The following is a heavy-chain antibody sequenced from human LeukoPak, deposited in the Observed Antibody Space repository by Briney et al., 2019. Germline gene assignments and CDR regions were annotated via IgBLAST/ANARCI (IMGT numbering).Heavy chain of an antibody. D-gene: IGHD1-26*01. Sequence: ASVKVSCKASGYTFTRYYMHWVRQAPGQGLEWMGRINPNSGGTNYAQKFQGRVTMTRDTSISTAYMELSRLRSDDTAVYYCARDAGIVGATGDYWGQGTLVTVSS. V-gene: IGHV1-2*06. J-gene: IGHJ4*02. CDR3: ARDAGIVGATGDY. CDR2: INPNSGGT. CDR1: GYTFTRYY.